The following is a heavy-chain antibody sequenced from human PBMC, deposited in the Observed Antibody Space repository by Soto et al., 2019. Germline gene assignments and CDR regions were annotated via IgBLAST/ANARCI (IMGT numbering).Heavy chain of an antibody. CDR1: GGTFSSYA. CDR3: ASLQYYYDGSGYSYYFDY. Sequence: VKVSCKASGGTFSSYAISWVRQAPGQGLEWMGGIIPIFGTANYAQKFQGRVTITADKSTSTAYMELSSLRSEDTAVYYCASLQYYYDGSGYSYYFDYWGQGTLVTVYS. D-gene: IGHD3-22*01. J-gene: IGHJ4*02. CDR2: IIPIFGTA. V-gene: IGHV1-69*06.